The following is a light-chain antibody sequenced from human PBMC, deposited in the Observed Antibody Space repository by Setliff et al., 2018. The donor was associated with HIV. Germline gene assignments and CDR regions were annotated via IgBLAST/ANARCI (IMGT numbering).Light chain of an antibody. CDR1: NSNIASNT. Sequence: QSVLTQPPSASGTPGQRVTISCSGSNSNIASNTVNWYQQFPRTAPKVLIYGSNQRPSGVPDRFSGSKSGTSASLAISGLQSEDEADYYCAAWDDSLNGWVFGGGTKGTV. CDR2: GSN. V-gene: IGLV1-44*01. CDR3: AAWDDSLNGWV. J-gene: IGLJ3*02.